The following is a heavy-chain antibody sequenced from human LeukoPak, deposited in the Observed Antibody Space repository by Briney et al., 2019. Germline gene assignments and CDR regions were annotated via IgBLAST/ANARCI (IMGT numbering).Heavy chain of an antibody. J-gene: IGHJ4*02. CDR1: GFTFSSYA. D-gene: IGHD3-22*01. Sequence: PGGSLRLSCAASGFTFSSYAMSWVRQAPGKGLEWVSDISGSGDNTYYADSVKGRFTISRDNSKNTLYVQVNSLGTEDTAVYYCAKGSYYDSSGSFYFDYWGQGTLVTVSS. V-gene: IGHV3-23*01. CDR3: AKGSYYDSSGSFYFDY. CDR2: ISGSGDNT.